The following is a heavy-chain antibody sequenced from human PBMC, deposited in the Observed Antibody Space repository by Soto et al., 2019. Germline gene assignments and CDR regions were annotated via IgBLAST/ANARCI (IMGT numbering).Heavy chain of an antibody. J-gene: IGHJ3*02. V-gene: IGHV1-69*01. CDR3: AAGGPPRIVGARRGAFDI. CDR2: IFPIFGTA. CDR1: GGTFSSYA. Sequence: QVQLVQSGAEVKKPGSSVKVSCKASGGTFSSYAISWVRQAPGQGLEWMGGIFPIFGTANYAQKFQGRVTITADESTSTAYMELSSLRSEDTAVYYCAAGGPPRIVGARRGAFDIWGQGTMVTVSS. D-gene: IGHD1-26*01.